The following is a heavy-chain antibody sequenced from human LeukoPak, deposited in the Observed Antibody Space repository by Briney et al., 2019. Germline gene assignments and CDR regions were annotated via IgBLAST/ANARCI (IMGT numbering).Heavy chain of an antibody. Sequence: GGSLRLSCAASGFTFSSYAMSWVRQAPGKGLEWVSAISGSGGSTYYADSVKGRFTISRDNPKNTLYLQMNSLRAEDTAVYYCAKVHTPYSSSPRSWAFDIWGQGTMVTVSS. D-gene: IGHD6-13*01. V-gene: IGHV3-23*01. CDR1: GFTFSSYA. CDR2: ISGSGGST. J-gene: IGHJ3*02. CDR3: AKVHTPYSSSPRSWAFDI.